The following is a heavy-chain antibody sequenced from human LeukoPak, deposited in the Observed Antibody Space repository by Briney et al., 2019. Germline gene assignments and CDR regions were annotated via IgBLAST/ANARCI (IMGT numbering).Heavy chain of an antibody. V-gene: IGHV3-15*01. D-gene: IGHD2-15*01. CDR3: TTENPTHF. Sequence: GGSLRLSWVASGFPFANAWMSWVRQAAGNWLEWIGRIKSKTDGGTTDYAAPVKGGFTIPRDDSENTLYQQVNTVKIEDSAVYYCTTENPTHFWGQGTLVTVSS. J-gene: IGHJ4*02. CDR2: IKSKTDGGTT. CDR1: GFPFANAW.